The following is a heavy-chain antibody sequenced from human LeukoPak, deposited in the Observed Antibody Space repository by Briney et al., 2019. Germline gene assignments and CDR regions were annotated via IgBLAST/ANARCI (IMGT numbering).Heavy chain of an antibody. CDR2: ISSGSIYI. J-gene: IGHJ4*02. CDR3: ARNQTPRYDSSGYSDY. Sequence: GGSLRLSCAASGFTSSSYSMNWVRQSPGKGLVWVSFISSGSIYIFYADSVKGRFTISRDNAKNSLYLQMNSLRVDDTAVYYCARNQTPRYDSSGYSDYWGQGTLVTVSS. CDR1: GFTSSSYS. D-gene: IGHD3-22*01. V-gene: IGHV3-21*06.